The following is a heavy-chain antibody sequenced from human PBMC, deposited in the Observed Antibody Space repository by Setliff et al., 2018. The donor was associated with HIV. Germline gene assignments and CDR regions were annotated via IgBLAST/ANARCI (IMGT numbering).Heavy chain of an antibody. CDR3: ARQGGYSGYGFYYYYYYMDV. V-gene: IGHV4-39*01. Sequence: PSETLSLTCTVSGGSISSNCYYWGWIRQPPGEGLEWIGSIYYSGSTYYNPSLKSRVTISVDTSKNQFSLKLSSVTAADTAVYYCARQGGYSGYGFYYYYYYMDVWGKGTTVTVSS. CDR1: GGSISSNCYY. CDR2: IYYSGST. J-gene: IGHJ6*03. D-gene: IGHD5-12*01.